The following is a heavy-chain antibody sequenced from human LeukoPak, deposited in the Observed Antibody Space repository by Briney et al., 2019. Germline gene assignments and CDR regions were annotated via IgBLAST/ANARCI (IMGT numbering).Heavy chain of an antibody. CDR1: GFTFSSYS. Sequence: GGSLRLSCAASGFTFSSYSMNWVRQAPGKGLEWVSSISSSSSYIYYADSVKGRFTISRDNAKNSLYLQMNSLRAEDTAVYYCAREAHLYCSGGSCPFDYWGQGTLVTVSS. D-gene: IGHD2-15*01. CDR3: AREAHLYCSGGSCPFDY. J-gene: IGHJ4*02. V-gene: IGHV3-21*01. CDR2: ISSSSSYI.